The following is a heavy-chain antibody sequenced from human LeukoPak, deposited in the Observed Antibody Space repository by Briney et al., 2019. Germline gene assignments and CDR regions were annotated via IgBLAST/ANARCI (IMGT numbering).Heavy chain of an antibody. D-gene: IGHD6-19*01. CDR3: AKDPQYGSGRPTLYFGS. V-gene: IGHV3-23*01. J-gene: IGHJ4*02. CDR2: ISGSGTHT. CDR1: GFPFSGFA. Sequence: PGGSLRLSCAASGFPFSGFAMSWVRQAPGKGLNWVSSISGSGTHTYHTDSVKGRFAISRDNSKNILYLQMNGLTAEDTAVYYCAKDPQYGSGRPTLYFGSWCRGTLVTVYS.